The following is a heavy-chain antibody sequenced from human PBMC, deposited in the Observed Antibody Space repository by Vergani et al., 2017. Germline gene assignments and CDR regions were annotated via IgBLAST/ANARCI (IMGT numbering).Heavy chain of an antibody. V-gene: IGHV3-23*04. D-gene: IGHD6-19*01. CDR2: LSASDRRT. CDR3: AKVGRSEVAGTFGAFDI. J-gene: IGHJ3*02. Sequence: EVQLVDSGGGLIQPGRSLRLSCSASGFTFGDYAMSWVRQAPGKGLEWVSTLSASDRRTHYADSVKGRFTISRDISKNTLFLHMNSLRPEDTAVYYCAKVGRSEVAGTFGAFDIWGQGTMVTVSS. CDR1: GFTFGDYA.